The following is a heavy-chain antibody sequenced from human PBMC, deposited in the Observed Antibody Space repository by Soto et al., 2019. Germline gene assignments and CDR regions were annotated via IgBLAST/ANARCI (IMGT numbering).Heavy chain of an antibody. CDR2: IDSSGGTI. J-gene: IGHJ5*02. V-gene: IGHV3-48*03. Sequence: GGSLRLSCAASGFTFSNYEMNWVRQAPGKGLEWVSNIDSSGGTIYYADSVKGRFTISRDNAKNSLYLQMNSLRVEDTAVYYCASLWGRQPWLPPPWGQGTQVTVSS. CDR3: ASLWGRQPWLPPP. D-gene: IGHD3-16*01. CDR1: GFTFSNYE.